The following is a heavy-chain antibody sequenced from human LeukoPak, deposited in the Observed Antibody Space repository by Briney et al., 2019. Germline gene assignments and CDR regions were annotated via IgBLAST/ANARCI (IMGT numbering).Heavy chain of an antibody. J-gene: IGHJ4*02. CDR3: ARYIISMVRGMDY. CDR1: GASIRSNNYY. Sequence: SGTLSLTCTVSGASIRSNNYYWTWIRQHPEKGLEWIGYIHYSGSTSYNPSLESRLTISLDTSENQFSLKLSSVTAADTAVYYCARYIISMVRGMDYWGQGTLVTVSS. D-gene: IGHD3-10*01. CDR2: IHYSGST. V-gene: IGHV4-31*03.